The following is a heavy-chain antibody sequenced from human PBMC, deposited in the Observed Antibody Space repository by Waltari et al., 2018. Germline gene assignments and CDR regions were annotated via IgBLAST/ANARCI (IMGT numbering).Heavy chain of an antibody. D-gene: IGHD3-3*01. Sequence: QVQLVQSGAGVKKPGASVKVSCKASGYTFTSSDINWVRQDTGQGLEWMGWMKPSGVNTGCEQKFKGKVTRTRNTSRITAYMEHSSLRSEDTAVYYCAGPNKLKGSGYYLRWFCPWGQGTLVTVSS. CDR3: AGPNKLKGSGYYLRWFCP. CDR1: GYTFTSSD. V-gene: IGHV1-8*01. J-gene: IGHJ5*02. CDR2: MKPSGVNT.